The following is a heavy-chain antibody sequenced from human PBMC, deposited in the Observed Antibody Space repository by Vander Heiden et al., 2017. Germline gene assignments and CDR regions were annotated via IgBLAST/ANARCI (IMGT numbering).Heavy chain of an antibody. D-gene: IGHD7-27*01. J-gene: IGHJ6*02. CDR1: GFSLSNNA. V-gene: IGHV3-23*01. CDR3: AKDLHFWAACDV. CDR2: SIGSDDRT. Sequence: EEELLESGGGLVQLWGSLRLSCAAPGFSLSNNAMSWVRPAPGKGLEWVSSIGSDDRTHYADSVRGRFTISRDNSKNTLLLQLNTMRAEDTAIYYCAKDLHFWAACDVWGQGTTVTVSS.